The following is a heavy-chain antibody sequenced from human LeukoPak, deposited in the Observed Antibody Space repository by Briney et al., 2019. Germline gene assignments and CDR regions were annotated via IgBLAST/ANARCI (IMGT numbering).Heavy chain of an antibody. D-gene: IGHD5-12*01. CDR2: IIPIFGTA. CDR3: ARGEWLRLSVVGGFDY. J-gene: IGHJ4*02. Sequence: SVKVSCKASGGTFSSYAISWERQAPGQGLEWMGGIIPIFGTANYAQKFQGRVTITADESTSTAYMELSSLRSEDTAVYYCARGEWLRLSVVGGFDYWGQGTLVTVSS. CDR1: GGTFSSYA. V-gene: IGHV1-69*13.